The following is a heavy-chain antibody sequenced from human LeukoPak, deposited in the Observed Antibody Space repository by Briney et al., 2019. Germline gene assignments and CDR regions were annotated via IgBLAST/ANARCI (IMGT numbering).Heavy chain of an antibody. J-gene: IGHJ3*02. CDR1: GYTFTSYG. CDR3: ASGLGYYDSSGYFNAFDI. Sequence: VASVKVSCKASGYTFTSYGISWVRQAPGQGLEWMGWISAYNGNTNYAQKLQGRVTMTTDTSTSTAYMELSSLRSEDTAVYYCASGLGYYDSSGYFNAFDIWGQGTMVTVSS. CDR2: ISAYNGNT. V-gene: IGHV1-18*01. D-gene: IGHD3-22*01.